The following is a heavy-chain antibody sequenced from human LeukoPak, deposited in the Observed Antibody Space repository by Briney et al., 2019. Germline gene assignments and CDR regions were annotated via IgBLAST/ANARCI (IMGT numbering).Heavy chain of an antibody. CDR1: GFSLSTSGVG. J-gene: IGHJ5*02. CDR3: AHMDRLGEFDP. D-gene: IGHD1-14*01. V-gene: IGHV2-5*01. CDR2: IYWNDDK. Sequence: SGPTLVKPTQTLTLTCTFSGFSLSTSGVGVGWIRQPPGRALEWLALIYWNDDKRYSPSLKSRLTITKDTSKNQVVLTMTNMDPVDTATYYCAHMDRLGEFDPWGQGTLVTVSS.